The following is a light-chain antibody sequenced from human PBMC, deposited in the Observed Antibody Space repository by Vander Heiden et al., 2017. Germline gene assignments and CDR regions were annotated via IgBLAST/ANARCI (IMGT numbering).Light chain of an antibody. V-gene: IGLV1-44*01. CDR1: SSNIGSHT. CDR2: LDH. Sequence: QSVLTQPPSASGTPGQRVSISCSGRSSNIGSHTVNWYQQYPGAAPKLLIYLDHQRPSGVADRFSGSKSGTSASLAISGLQYEDEADYYCAVRDENLRAVVFGGGTKLTVL. J-gene: IGLJ3*02. CDR3: AVRDENLRAVV.